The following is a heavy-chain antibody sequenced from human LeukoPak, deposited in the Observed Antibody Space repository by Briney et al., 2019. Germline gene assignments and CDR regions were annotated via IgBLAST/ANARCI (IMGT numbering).Heavy chain of an antibody. D-gene: IGHD2-2*02. CDR1: GYTFTSYG. V-gene: IGHV1-18*01. J-gene: IGHJ3*02. Sequence: ASVKVSCKASGYTFTSYGISRVRQAPGQGLEWMGWISAYNGNTNYAQKLQGRVTMTTDTSTSTAYMELRSLRSDDTAVYYCARDLHCSSTSCYSGAFDIWGQGTMVTVSS. CDR2: ISAYNGNT. CDR3: ARDLHCSSTSCYSGAFDI.